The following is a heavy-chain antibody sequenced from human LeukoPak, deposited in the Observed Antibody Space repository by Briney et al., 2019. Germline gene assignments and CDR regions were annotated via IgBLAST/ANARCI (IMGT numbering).Heavy chain of an antibody. V-gene: IGHV4-30-4*01. D-gene: IGHD3-10*01. J-gene: IGHJ4*02. Sequence: SQTLSLTGTASVASFTGVVTYGGWTPHPQGKGLEGFGYIYYSGSTYYNPSLKSRVTISVDTSKNQFSLKLSSVTAADTAVYYCARALLWFGELSVTFDYWGQGTLVTVSS. CDR1: VASFTGVVTY. CDR3: ARALLWFGELSVTFDY. CDR2: IYYSGST.